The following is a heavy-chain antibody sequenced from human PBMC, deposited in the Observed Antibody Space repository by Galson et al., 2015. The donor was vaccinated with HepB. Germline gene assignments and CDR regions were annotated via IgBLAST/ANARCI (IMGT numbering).Heavy chain of an antibody. D-gene: IGHD2-15*01. CDR3: VRDRYDV. V-gene: IGHV1-18*01. CDR1: GYTFTNLG. J-gene: IGHJ4*02. Sequence: SVKVSCKASGYTFTNLGINWVRQAPGQGLEWMGWISTNNGETGYGQKFQGRVIMTTDTPTSTAYMEVRSLRSDDTAVYYCVRDRYDVWGQGTLVTVSS. CDR2: ISTNNGET.